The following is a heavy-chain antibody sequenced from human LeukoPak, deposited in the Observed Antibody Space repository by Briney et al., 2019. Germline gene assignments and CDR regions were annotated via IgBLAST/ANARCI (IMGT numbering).Heavy chain of an antibody. D-gene: IGHD3-10*01. CDR1: GFTFSSYW. CDR2: IKQDGSEK. CDR3: ARGRGGLLWFGEFNS. Sequence: GGSLRLSCAASGFTFSSYWMSWVRQAPGKGLEWVANIKQDGSEKYYVDSVKSRFTISRDNANNSLYLQMNSLRAEDTAVYYCARGRGGLLWFGEFNSWGQGTLVTVSS. J-gene: IGHJ4*02. V-gene: IGHV3-7*01.